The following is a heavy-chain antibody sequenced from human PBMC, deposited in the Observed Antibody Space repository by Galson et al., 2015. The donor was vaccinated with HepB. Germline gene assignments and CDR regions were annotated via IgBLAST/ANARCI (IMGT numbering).Heavy chain of an antibody. Sequence: SLRLSCAASGFTFSSYWMSWVRQAPGKGLEWVANIKQDGSEKYYVDSVKGRFTISRDNAKNSLYLQMNSLRAEDTAVYYCARDLGYSGYDIPFDYWGQGTLVTVSS. J-gene: IGHJ4*02. CDR2: IKQDGSEK. V-gene: IGHV3-7*01. CDR1: GFTFSSYW. CDR3: ARDLGYSGYDIPFDY. D-gene: IGHD5-12*01.